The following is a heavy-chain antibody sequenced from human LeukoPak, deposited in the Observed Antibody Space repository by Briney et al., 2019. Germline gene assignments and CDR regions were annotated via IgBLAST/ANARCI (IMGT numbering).Heavy chain of an antibody. CDR2: IYTSGTT. V-gene: IGHV4-4*07. CDR1: GGSISNYY. J-gene: IGHJ4*02. D-gene: IGHD6-13*01. CDR3: ARFSSIAAAFDY. Sequence: TSETLSLTCTVSGGSISNYYWSWIRQPAGKALEWIGRIYTSGTTHYNPSLKSRVTMSVDTSKNQFSLNLSSVTAADTAVYYCARFSSIAAAFDYWGLGTLVTVSS.